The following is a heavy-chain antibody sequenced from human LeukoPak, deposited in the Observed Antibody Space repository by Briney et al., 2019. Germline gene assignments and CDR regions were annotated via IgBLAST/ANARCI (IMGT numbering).Heavy chain of an antibody. CDR1: GFAFSNSW. J-gene: IGHJ4*02. CDR3: AKSSYYLEY. CDR2: INTDGSDT. Sequence: QPGESLRLSCVSSGFAFSNSWWHWVRQPPGKGLVWVARINTDGSDTAYPASVKGRFTISRDNAKSTLYLQMNSLRGEDMAVYYCAKSSYYLEYWGQGTLVTVSS. D-gene: IGHD6-6*01. V-gene: IGHV3-74*01.